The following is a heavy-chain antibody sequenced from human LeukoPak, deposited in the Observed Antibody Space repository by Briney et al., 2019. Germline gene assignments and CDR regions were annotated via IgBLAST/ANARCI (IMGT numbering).Heavy chain of an antibody. CDR3: AKRGIVVVPAASYYFDY. D-gene: IGHD2-2*01. CDR1: GFTFSNFA. J-gene: IGHJ4*02. V-gene: IGHV3-30*04. Sequence: PGKSLRLSCAASGFTFSNFAIYWVRQAPGKGLEWVAVTSNDGNSQYYADSVKGRFTISRDNSKSTLYLQMNSLRAEDTAVYYCAKRGIVVVPAASYYFDYWGQGTLVTVSS. CDR2: TSNDGNSQ.